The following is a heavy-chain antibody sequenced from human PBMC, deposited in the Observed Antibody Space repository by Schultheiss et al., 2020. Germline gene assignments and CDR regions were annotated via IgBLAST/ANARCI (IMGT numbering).Heavy chain of an antibody. CDR3: AGHIAVAGPYNWFDP. CDR2: ISYDGSNK. Sequence: GGSLRLSCAASGFTFSSYSMNWVRQAPGKGLEWVAVISYDGSNKYYADSVKGRFTISRDNAKNSLYLQMNSLRAEDTAVYYCAGHIAVAGPYNWFDPWGQGTLVTVSS. CDR1: GFTFSSYS. J-gene: IGHJ5*02. D-gene: IGHD6-19*01. V-gene: IGHV3-30*03.